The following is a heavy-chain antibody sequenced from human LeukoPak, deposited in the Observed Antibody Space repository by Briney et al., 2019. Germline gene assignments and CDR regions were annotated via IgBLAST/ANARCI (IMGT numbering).Heavy chain of an antibody. CDR1: GGSISSGGYS. CDR2: IYHSGST. V-gene: IGHV4-30-2*01. CDR3: ARGRGWYYLNYYYYYGMDV. Sequence: SETLSLTCAVSGGSISSGGYSWSWIRQPPGKGLEWIGYIYHSGSTNYNPSLKSRVTISVDTSKNQFSLKLSSVTAADTAVYYCARGRGWYYLNYYYYYGMDVWGQGTTVTVSS. D-gene: IGHD6-19*01. J-gene: IGHJ6*02.